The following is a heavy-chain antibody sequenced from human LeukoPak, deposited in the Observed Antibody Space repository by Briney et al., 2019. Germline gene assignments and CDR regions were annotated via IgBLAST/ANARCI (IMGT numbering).Heavy chain of an antibody. D-gene: IGHD7-27*01. CDR3: ARGAVVTGDFDY. CDR2: IYYSGST. Sequence: SETLSLTRTVSGGSISSGDYYWSWIRQPPGKGLEWIGYIYYSGSTYYNPSLKSRVTISVDTSKNQFSLKLSSVTAADTAVYYCARGAVVTGDFDYWGQGTLVTVSS. V-gene: IGHV4-30-4*08. J-gene: IGHJ4*02. CDR1: GGSISSGDYY.